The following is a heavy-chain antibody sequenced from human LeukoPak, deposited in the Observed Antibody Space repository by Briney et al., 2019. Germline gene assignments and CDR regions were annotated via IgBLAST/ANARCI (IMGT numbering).Heavy chain of an antibody. V-gene: IGHV3-21*01. D-gene: IGHD3-22*01. CDR3: ARSFYDSSGYYYAVLRRSYYFDY. J-gene: IGHJ4*02. Sequence: GGSLRLSCAASGFTFSSYSMNWVRQAPGKGLEWVPSISSSSSYIYYADSVKGRFTISRDNAKNSLYLQMNSLRAEDTAVYYCARSFYDSSGYYYAVLRRSYYFDYWGQGTLVTVSS. CDR1: GFTFSSYS. CDR2: ISSSSSYI.